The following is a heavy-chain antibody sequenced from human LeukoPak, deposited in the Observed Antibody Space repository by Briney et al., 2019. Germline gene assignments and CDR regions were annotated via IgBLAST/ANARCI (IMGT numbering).Heavy chain of an antibody. J-gene: IGHJ4*02. CDR2: IHTSGST. V-gene: IGHV4-4*07. Sequence: SETLSLTCTVSGGAISNYHGSWIRQPAGKGLEWIGQIHTSGSTNYNPPLTSRVTMSIDTPENQVSLTIRSVTAADTAIYYCARRDISTGWSFDYWGQGTLVTVSS. CDR1: GGAISNYH. CDR3: ARRDISTGWSFDY. D-gene: IGHD6-19*01.